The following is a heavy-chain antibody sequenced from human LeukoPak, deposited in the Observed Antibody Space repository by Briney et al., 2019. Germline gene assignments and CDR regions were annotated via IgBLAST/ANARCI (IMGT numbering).Heavy chain of an antibody. Sequence: GGSLRLSCAASGFTFSDHYMDWVRQAPGKGLEWVGRTRNKANSYTTEYAASVKGRFTISRDDSKNSLYLQMNSLKTEDTVVYYCAASNDYGDYVGYWGQGTLVTVSS. J-gene: IGHJ4*02. CDR3: AASNDYGDYVGY. D-gene: IGHD4-17*01. CDR2: TRNKANSYTT. V-gene: IGHV3-72*01. CDR1: GFTFSDHY.